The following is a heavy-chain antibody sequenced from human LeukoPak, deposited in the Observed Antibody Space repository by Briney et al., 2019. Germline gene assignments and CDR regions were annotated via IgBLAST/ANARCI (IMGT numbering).Heavy chain of an antibody. CDR3: AKDQDYYGWGTHPFDC. CDR2: ITGSGDKT. V-gene: IGHV3-23*01. CDR1: GFTFSKFA. Sequence: GGSLRLSCAASGFTFSKFAMSWVRQAPGKGLEWVSRITGSGDKTDYADSVKGRFTISRDNAKSTVYLQLNSLGVEDTAVYHCAKDQDYYGWGTHPFDCWGEGTLVTVSS. J-gene: IGHJ4*02. D-gene: IGHD3-10*01.